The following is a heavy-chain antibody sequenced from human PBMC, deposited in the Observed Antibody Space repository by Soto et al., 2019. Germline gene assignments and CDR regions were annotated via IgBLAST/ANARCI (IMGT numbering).Heavy chain of an antibody. J-gene: IGHJ4*02. D-gene: IGHD3-22*01. CDR3: ATHDSSGYRTGAYFDY. V-gene: IGHV1-69*06. CDR1: GGTFSSYA. CDR2: IIPIFGTA. Sequence: RASVKVSCKASGGTFSSYAISWVRQAPGQGLEWMGGIIPIFGTANYAQKFQGRVTITADKSTSTAYMELSSLRSEDTAVYYCATHDSSGYRTGAYFDYWGQGTLVTVSS.